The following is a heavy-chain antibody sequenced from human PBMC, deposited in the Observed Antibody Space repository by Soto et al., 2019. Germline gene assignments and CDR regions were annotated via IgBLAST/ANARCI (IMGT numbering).Heavy chain of an antibody. J-gene: IGHJ5*02. D-gene: IGHD3-16*01. CDR2: IYWDDDK. CDR1: GFSLTTRGVG. CDR3: AHIPNYYQYDWFDP. V-gene: IGHV2-5*02. Sequence: QITLKESGPTLVKPTQTLTLTCTFSGFSLTTRGVGVGWIRQPPGKALECLALIYWDDDKRYSPSLQSRLSTXQXPXXNQVVLTMTNVDPVDTATYYCAHIPNYYQYDWFDPWGQGTLVSVSS.